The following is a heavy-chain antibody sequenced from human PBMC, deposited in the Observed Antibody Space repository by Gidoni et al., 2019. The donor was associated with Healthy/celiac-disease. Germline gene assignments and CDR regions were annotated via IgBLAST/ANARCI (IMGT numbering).Heavy chain of an antibody. J-gene: IGHJ4*02. CDR1: GFTFSSYG. CDR3: ARGAKILRYFDWLLFH. CDR2: IWYDGSNK. D-gene: IGHD3-9*01. V-gene: IGHV3-33*01. Sequence: QVQRVESGGGVVQPGRSLSPSCAGSGFTFSSYGMHWVRQAPGKGLEGVAVIWYDGSNKYYADSVKGRFTISRDNSKNTLYLQMNSLRAEDTAVYYCARGAKILRYFDWLLFHWGQGTLVTVSS.